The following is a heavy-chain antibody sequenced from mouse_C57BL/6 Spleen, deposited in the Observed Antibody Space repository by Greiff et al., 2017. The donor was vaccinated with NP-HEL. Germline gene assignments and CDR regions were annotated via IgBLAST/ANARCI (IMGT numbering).Heavy chain of an antibody. CDR1: GFTFSDYY. V-gene: IGHV5-16*01. CDR2: INYDGSST. CDR3: ARDGYEYAMGC. D-gene: IGHD2-2*01. Sequence: EVQRVESEGGLVQPGSSMKLSCTASGFTFSDYYMAWVRQVPEKGLEWVADINYDGSSTYYLDSLKGRFIISRDNAKNILYLQMSSLKSEDTATYYCARDGYEYAMGCWGQGASVTVSS. J-gene: IGHJ4*01.